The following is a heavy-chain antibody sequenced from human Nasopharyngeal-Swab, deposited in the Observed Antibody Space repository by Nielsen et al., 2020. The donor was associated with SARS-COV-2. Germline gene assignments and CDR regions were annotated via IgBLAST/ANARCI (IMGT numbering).Heavy chain of an antibody. D-gene: IGHD6-19*01. Sequence: ASVKVSCKASGYTFTHYGIHWVRQAPRQRPEWMGWINVDIGNTKYSQKFQGRVTITRDTSASTAYMELSSLRSDDTAVYYCARPNRDTSGWHSYDSWGLGTLVTVSS. J-gene: IGHJ4*02. V-gene: IGHV1-3*01. CDR3: ARPNRDTSGWHSYDS. CDR2: INVDIGNT. CDR1: GYTFTHYG.